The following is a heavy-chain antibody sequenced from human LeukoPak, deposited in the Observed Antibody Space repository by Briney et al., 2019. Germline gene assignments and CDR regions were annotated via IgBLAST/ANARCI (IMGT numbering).Heavy chain of an antibody. Sequence: PGRSLRLSCAASGFTFDDYAMHWVRQAPGKGLEWVSGISWNSGSIGYADSVKGRFTISRDNAKNSLYLQMNSLRAEDTALYYCAKDGAFRGYSGQGYFDYWGQGTPVTVSS. D-gene: IGHD5-12*01. J-gene: IGHJ4*02. CDR2: ISWNSGSI. CDR3: AKDGAFRGYSGQGYFDY. V-gene: IGHV3-9*01. CDR1: GFTFDDYA.